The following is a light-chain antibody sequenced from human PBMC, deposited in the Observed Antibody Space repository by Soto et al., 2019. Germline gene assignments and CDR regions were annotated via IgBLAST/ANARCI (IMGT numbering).Light chain of an antibody. J-gene: IGLJ2*01. CDR2: HTS. Sequence: QAVVTQEPSLTVSPGGTVTLTCGSSTGAVTSDHCPYWFQQRPGQAPRTLIYHTSNKLSWTPARFSGSLLGGKAALTLSGAQPEDEAEYYCLLSYGGGRVVFGGGTKPTVL. V-gene: IGLV7-46*01. CDR1: TGAVTSDHC. CDR3: LLSYGGGRVV.